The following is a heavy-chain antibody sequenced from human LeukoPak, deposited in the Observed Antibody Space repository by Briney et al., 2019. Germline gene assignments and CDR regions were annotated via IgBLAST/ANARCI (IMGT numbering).Heavy chain of an antibody. CDR2: IKQDGSEK. CDR1: GFTFSSYW. V-gene: IGHV3-7*03. CDR3: ARVLPFGAFGVVIPNWFDP. Sequence: PGGSLRLSCAASGFTFSSYWMSWVRQAPGKGLEWVANIKQDGSEKYYVDSVKGRFTISRDNAKNLLYLQMNSLRAEDTAVYYCARVLPFGAFGVVIPNWFDPWGQGTLVTVSS. J-gene: IGHJ5*02. D-gene: IGHD3-3*01.